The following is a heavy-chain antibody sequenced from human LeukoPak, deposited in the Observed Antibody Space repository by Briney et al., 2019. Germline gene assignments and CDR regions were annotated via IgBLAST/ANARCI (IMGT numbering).Heavy chain of an antibody. CDR3: ARVAYCSSTSCQPAGGMDV. J-gene: IGHJ6*02. D-gene: IGHD2-2*01. V-gene: IGHV4-34*01. CDR2: INHSGST. CDR1: GGSFSGYY. Sequence: SETLSLTCAVYGGSFSGYYWSWIRQPPGKGLEWIGEINHSGSTNYIPSLKSRVTISVDTSKNQFSLKLSSVTAADTAVYYCARVAYCSSTSCQPAGGMDVWGQGTTVTVSS.